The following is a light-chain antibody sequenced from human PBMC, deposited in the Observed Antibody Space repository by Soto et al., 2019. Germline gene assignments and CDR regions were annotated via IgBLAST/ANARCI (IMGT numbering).Light chain of an antibody. CDR2: DVS. V-gene: IGLV2-8*01. CDR1: SSDVGAYNS. J-gene: IGLJ1*01. CDR3: SSYTDRNNLV. Sequence: QSVLTQPASVSGSPGQSITISCTGTSSDVGAYNSVSWYQQHPGKAPKVMIYDVSKRPSGVPDRFSGSKSGNTASLTVSALQAEDEADYYCSSYTDRNNLVFGTGTKV.